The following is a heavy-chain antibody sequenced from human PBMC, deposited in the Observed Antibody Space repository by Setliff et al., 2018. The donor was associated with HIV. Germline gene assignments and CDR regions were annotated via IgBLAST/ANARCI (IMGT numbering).Heavy chain of an antibody. J-gene: IGHJ4*02. CDR3: ATDHSEELVFDC. V-gene: IGHV1-24*01. D-gene: IGHD6-13*01. CDR2: FDREDDET. CDR1: GYTFTSYY. Sequence: ASVKVSCKASGYTFTSYYMHWVRQAPGKGLEWMGSFDREDDETTYAQNFQGRVTMTEDTSTDTAYMELRSLRSEDTAVYYCATDHSEELVFDCWGQGTLVTVSS.